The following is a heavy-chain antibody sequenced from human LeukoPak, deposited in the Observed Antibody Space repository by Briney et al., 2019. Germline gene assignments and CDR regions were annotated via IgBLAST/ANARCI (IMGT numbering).Heavy chain of an antibody. Sequence: PSETLSLTCTVSGDSISGSSYYWGWIRQPPGKGLEWIGSTFYNGRTYHKPSLKSRVTISVDTSKNQFSLKLSSVTAADTAVYYCARGGRYYGSETDFDYWGQGTLVTVSS. V-gene: IGHV4-39*07. CDR3: ARGGRYYGSETDFDY. CDR1: GDSISGSSYY. CDR2: TFYNGRT. D-gene: IGHD3-10*01. J-gene: IGHJ4*02.